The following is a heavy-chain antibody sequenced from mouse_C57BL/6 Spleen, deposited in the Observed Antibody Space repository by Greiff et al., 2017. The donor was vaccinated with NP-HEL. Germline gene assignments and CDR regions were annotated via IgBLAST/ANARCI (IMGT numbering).Heavy chain of an antibody. J-gene: IGHJ1*03. CDR3: ATNYYGSSRHWYCDV. D-gene: IGHD1-1*01. CDR1: GYTFTDHT. Sequence: QVQLQQSDAELVKPGASVKISCKVSGYTFTDHTIHWMKQRPEQGLEWIGYIYPRAGSNKYNEKFKGKAKLTADKSSSTSYMQLNSLTSEDSAVYFGATNYYGSSRHWYCDVWGTGTTVTVSS. CDR2: IYPRAGSN. V-gene: IGHV1-78*01.